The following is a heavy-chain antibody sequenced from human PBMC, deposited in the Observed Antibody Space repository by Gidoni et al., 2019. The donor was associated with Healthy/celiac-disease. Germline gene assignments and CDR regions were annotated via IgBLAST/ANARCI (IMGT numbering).Heavy chain of an antibody. CDR2: ISYDGSNK. D-gene: IGHD3-22*01. CDR1: GFTFSSYA. Sequence: QVQLVESGGGVVQPGRSLRPSCAASGFTFSSYAMHWVRQAPGKGLEWVAVISYDGSNKYYADSVKGRFTISRDNSKNTLYLQMNSLRAEDTAVYYCARETYYYDSSGYYGNGMDVWGQGTTVTVSS. J-gene: IGHJ6*02. CDR3: ARETYYYDSSGYYGNGMDV. V-gene: IGHV3-30*04.